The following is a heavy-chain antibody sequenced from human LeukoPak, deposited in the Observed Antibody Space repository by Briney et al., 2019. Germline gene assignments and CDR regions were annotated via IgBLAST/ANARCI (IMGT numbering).Heavy chain of an antibody. D-gene: IGHD6-6*01. CDR1: GFTVSSNY. CDR3: ARDRLYISSSEDY. CDR2: IYSGGST. J-gene: IGHJ4*02. V-gene: IGHV3-53*01. Sequence: PGGSLGLSCAASGFTVSSNYMSWVRQAPGKGLDWVSVIYSGGSTYYADSVKGRFTISRDSSKNTLYLQMNSLRVDDTAVYYCARDRLYISSSEDYWGQGILVTVSS.